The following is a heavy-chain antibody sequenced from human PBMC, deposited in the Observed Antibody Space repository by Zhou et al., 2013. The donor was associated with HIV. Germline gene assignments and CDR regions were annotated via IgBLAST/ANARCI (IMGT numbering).Heavy chain of an antibody. CDR3: AADYYDSLA. V-gene: IGHV1-8*03. D-gene: IGHD3-22*01. J-gene: IGHJ5*02. CDR1: GYSFINFD. CDR2: MNPDSATT. Sequence: VQVAQSGPEVKRPGASVKVSCKTSGYSFINFDINWVRHATGQGLEWMGWMNPDSATTGYAQKFQGRVTLSRNRSLSIAYMELSSLRSEDTAVYYCAADYYDSLAWGQGTLVTVSS.